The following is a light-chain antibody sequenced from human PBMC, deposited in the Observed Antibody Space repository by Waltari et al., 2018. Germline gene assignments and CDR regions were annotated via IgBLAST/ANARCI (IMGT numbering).Light chain of an antibody. J-gene: IGKJ4*01. V-gene: IGKV1-33*01. Sequence: DVQLTQSPSSLPAAVGDSVTITCRASQYVNKYLNWYQNRPGEAPKLLIYDTSNLQARVPSRFSGSGHGTDFSFTISSLQPEDIGTYYCQQYHHLPLTFAGGTKVAVK. CDR2: DTS. CDR3: QQYHHLPLT. CDR1: QYVNKY.